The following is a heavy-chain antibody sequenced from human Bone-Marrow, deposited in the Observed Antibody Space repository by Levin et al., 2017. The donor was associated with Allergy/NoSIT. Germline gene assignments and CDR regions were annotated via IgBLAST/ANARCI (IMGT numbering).Heavy chain of an antibody. CDR1: GFTFSSYA. Sequence: GGSLRLSCAASGFTFSSYAMHWVRQAPGKGLEWVAVISYDGSNKYYADSVKGRFTISRDNSKNTLYLQMNSLRAEDTAVYYCAREPYDILTGYYMGAFDIWGQGTMVTVSS. D-gene: IGHD3-9*01. CDR2: ISYDGSNK. CDR3: AREPYDILTGYYMGAFDI. V-gene: IGHV3-30-3*01. J-gene: IGHJ3*02.